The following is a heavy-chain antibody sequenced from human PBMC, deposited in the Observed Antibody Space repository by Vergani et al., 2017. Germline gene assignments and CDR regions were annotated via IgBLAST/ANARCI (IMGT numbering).Heavy chain of an antibody. D-gene: IGHD5-24*01. Sequence: QVQLVESGGGVVQPGRSLRLSCAASGFTFSSYGMHWVRQAPGKGLEWVAVIWYDGSNKYYADSVKGRFTISRDNSKNTLYLQMNSLRAEDTAVYYCARVRDGYAFGDAFDIWGQGTMVTVSS. CDR2: IWYDGSNK. J-gene: IGHJ3*02. CDR1: GFTFSSYG. CDR3: ARVRDGYAFGDAFDI. V-gene: IGHV3-33*01.